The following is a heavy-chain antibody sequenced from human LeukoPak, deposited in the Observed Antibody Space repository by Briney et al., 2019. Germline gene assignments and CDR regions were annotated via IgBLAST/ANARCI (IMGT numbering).Heavy chain of an antibody. V-gene: IGHV3-23*01. J-gene: IGHJ3*02. CDR2: ISGSGGST. CDR3: AKDGRGILTGHDAFDI. Sequence: GGSLRLSCAASGFTFSNYAMTWVRQAPGKGLEWVSGISGSGGSTYYADSVKGRLTISRDNSKNTLYLQMNSLRAEDTAVYYCAKDGRGILTGHDAFDIWGQGTMVTVSS. CDR1: GFTFSNYA. D-gene: IGHD3-9*01.